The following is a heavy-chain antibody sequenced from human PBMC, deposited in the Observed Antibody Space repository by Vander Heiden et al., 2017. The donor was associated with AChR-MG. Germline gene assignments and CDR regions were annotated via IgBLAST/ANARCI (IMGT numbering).Heavy chain of an antibody. D-gene: IGHD5-12*01. V-gene: IGHV1-24*01. J-gene: IGHJ4*02. CDR1: GYSLTELS. CDR3: ATDLIVATNLETLDY. CDR2: FDPEDGET. Sequence: QLQLVQPGAEVKKPGASVKVSCKVSGYSLTELSMHWVRRSPGKGLEWMGGFDPEDGETIYAQKFQGRVTMTEDTSTDTAYMELSSLRSEDTAVYYCATDLIVATNLETLDYWGQGTLVTVSS.